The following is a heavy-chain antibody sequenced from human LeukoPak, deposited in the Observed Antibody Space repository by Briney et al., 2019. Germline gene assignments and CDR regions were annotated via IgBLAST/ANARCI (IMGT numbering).Heavy chain of an antibody. V-gene: IGHV4-4*07. CDR2: IYTSGST. CDR1: GGSISNYY. Sequence: SETLSLTCTVSGGSISNYYWSWIRQPAGKGLEWIGRIYTSGSTNYNPSLKSRVTMPVDTSKNQFSLKLSSATAADTAVYYCAREATLGYCSGGTCYSAYYFDYWGQGTLVTVSS. D-gene: IGHD2-15*01. J-gene: IGHJ4*02. CDR3: AREATLGYCSGGTCYSAYYFDY.